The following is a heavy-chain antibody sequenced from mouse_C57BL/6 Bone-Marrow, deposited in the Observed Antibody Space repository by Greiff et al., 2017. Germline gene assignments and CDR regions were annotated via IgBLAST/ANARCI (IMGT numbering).Heavy chain of an antibody. V-gene: IGHV1-82*01. Sequence: QVQLQQSGPELVKPGASVKISCKASGYAFSSSWMNWVKQRPGKGLEWIGRIYPGDGDTNYNGKFKGKATLTADTSSSTAYMQLSSLTSEDSAVYFCASDYDYDWFAYWGQGTLVTVSA. D-gene: IGHD2-4*01. J-gene: IGHJ3*01. CDR1: GYAFSSSW. CDR2: IYPGDGDT. CDR3: ASDYDYDWFAY.